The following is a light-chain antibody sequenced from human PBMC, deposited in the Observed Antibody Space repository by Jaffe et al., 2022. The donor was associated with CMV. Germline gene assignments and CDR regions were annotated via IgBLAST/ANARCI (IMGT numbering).Light chain of an antibody. V-gene: IGLV1-47*01. J-gene: IGLJ2*01. Sequence: QSVLTQPPSASGTPGQRVTISCSGRSSNIGSNYVYWYQQLPGTAPKLLIYNNNQRPSGVPDRFSGSKSGTSASLAISGLRSEDEADYYCAAWDDSLSGLVFGGGTKLTVL. CDR3: AAWDDSLSGLV. CDR2: NNN. CDR1: SSNIGSNY.